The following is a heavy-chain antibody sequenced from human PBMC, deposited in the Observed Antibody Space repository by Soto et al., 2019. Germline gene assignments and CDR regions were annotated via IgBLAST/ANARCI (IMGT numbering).Heavy chain of an antibody. Sequence: GGSLRLSCAASGFTVSSNYMSWVRQAPGKGLEWVSVIYSGGSTYYADSVKGRFTISRDNSKNTLYLQMNSLRAEDTAVYYCARESSWEWELSVSYYYYGMDVWGQGTTVTVS. CDR2: IYSGGST. CDR1: GFTVSSNY. CDR3: ARESSWEWELSVSYYYYGMDV. D-gene: IGHD1-26*01. J-gene: IGHJ6*02. V-gene: IGHV3-53*01.